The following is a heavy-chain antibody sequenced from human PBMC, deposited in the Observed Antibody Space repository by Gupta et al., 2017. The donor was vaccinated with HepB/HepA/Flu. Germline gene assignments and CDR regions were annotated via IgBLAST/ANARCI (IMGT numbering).Heavy chain of an antibody. D-gene: IGHD3-10*01. CDR1: GGSISSSSYY. J-gene: IGHJ5*02. Sequence: QLQLQESGPGLVKPSETLSLTCTVSGGSISSSSYYWGWIRQPPGKGLEWIGSIYYSGSTYYNPSLKSRVTISVDTSKNQFSLKLSSVTAADTAVYYCARRFYILWFGESIPRWFDPWGQGTLVTVSS. CDR3: ARRFYILWFGESIPRWFDP. V-gene: IGHV4-39*01. CDR2: IYYSGST.